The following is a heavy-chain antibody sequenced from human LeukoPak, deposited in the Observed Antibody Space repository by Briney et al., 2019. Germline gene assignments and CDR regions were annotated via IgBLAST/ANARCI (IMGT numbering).Heavy chain of an antibody. J-gene: IGHJ4*02. CDR3: ARARKDIVVVPAAPADY. Sequence: ASVKVSCKASGYTFTGYYMHWVRQAPGQGLEWMGWINPNSGGTNYAQKFQGRVTMTRDTSISTAYMELSRLRSDDTTVYYCARARKDIVVVPAAPADYWGQGTLVTVSS. CDR1: GYTFTGYY. V-gene: IGHV1-2*02. CDR2: INPNSGGT. D-gene: IGHD2-2*01.